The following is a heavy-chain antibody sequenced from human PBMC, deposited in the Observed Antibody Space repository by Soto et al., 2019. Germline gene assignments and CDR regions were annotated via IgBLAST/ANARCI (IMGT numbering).Heavy chain of an antibody. CDR1: GGTFSSYA. CDR2: IIPILGIA. J-gene: IGHJ5*02. V-gene: IGHV1-69*10. D-gene: IGHD2-15*01. Sequence: ASVKVSCKASGGTFSSYAISWVRQAPGQGLEWMGGIIPILGIANYAQKFQGRVTITADKSTSTAYMELSSLRSEDTAVYYWARGVWEGNCSGGSGYSWFDPWGQGTLVTVSS. CDR3: ARGVWEGNCSGGSGYSWFDP.